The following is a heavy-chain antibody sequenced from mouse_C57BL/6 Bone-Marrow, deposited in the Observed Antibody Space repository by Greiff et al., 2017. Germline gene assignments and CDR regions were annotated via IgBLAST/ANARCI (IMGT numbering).Heavy chain of an antibody. Sequence: EVQLQQSGAELVRPGASVKLSCTASGFNIKDDYMHWVKQRPEPGLAWLGWIDPENGDTEYASKFQGKATITADTSSNTAYLQLSSLTSEDTAVYYCTTRQLDHYYAMDYWGQGTSVTVSS. CDR2: IDPENGDT. CDR1: GFNIKDDY. V-gene: IGHV14-4*01. D-gene: IGHD6-1*02. J-gene: IGHJ4*01. CDR3: TTRQLDHYYAMDY.